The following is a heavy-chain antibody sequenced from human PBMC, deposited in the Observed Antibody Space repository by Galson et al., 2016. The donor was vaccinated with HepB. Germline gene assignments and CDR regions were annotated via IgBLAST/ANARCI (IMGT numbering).Heavy chain of an antibody. CDR1: GFIFREYT. CDR3: AEGRRDVDQDFDY. D-gene: IGHD5-24*01. Sequence: SLRLSCAASGFIFREYTMNWVRQTPGKGLEWVSAIRGGGGNTWYLDSVKGRFTITRDDSKNTRYLQMDSLRVEDTAIYYCAEGRRDVDQDFDYWGQGTLVTVSS. V-gene: IGHV3-23*01. J-gene: IGHJ4*02. CDR2: IRGGGGNT.